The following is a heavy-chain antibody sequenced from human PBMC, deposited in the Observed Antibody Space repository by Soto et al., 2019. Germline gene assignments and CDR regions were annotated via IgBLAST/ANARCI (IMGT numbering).Heavy chain of an antibody. CDR3: AKEPYYYGSGSPTSDY. V-gene: IGHV3-30*18. CDR2: ISYDGSNK. D-gene: IGHD3-10*01. J-gene: IGHJ4*02. CDR1: GFTFSSYG. Sequence: QVQLVESGGGVVQPGRSLRLSCAASGFTFSSYGMHWVRQAPGKGLEWVAVISYDGSNKYYADSVKGRFTISRDNSKNTLYLQMNSLRAEDTAVYYCAKEPYYYGSGSPTSDYWGQGTLVTVSS.